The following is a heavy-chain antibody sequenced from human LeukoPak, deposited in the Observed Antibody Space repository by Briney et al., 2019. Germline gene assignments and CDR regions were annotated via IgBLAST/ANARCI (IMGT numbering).Heavy chain of an antibody. D-gene: IGHD2-15*01. V-gene: IGHV3-23*01. CDR2: ISGSDGST. J-gene: IGHJ4*02. Sequence: PGGSLRLSCAASGFTFSNYAMSWVRQAPGKGLEWVSTISGSDGSTYYADSVKGRFTISRDNSKNTLYLQMNSLRVEDTAIYYCAKGRGYCTGGSCYSDYWGQGTLVTVPS. CDR1: GFTFSNYA. CDR3: AKGRGYCTGGSCYSDY.